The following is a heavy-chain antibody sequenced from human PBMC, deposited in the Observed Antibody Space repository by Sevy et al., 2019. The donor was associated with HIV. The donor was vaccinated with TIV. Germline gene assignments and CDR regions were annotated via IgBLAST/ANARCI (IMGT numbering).Heavy chain of an antibody. J-gene: IGHJ5*01. V-gene: IGHV3-33*01. Sequence: EGSLRLSCSASGFTFRSVSMHWVRQAPGKELEWVAAIRYDGRTKQYADSVKGRFTISRDNSKNMLNLEMNSLRAEDTALYFCARDSAQVIVPTAGFDSWGQGTVVTVSS. CDR3: ARDSAQVIVPTAGFDS. CDR2: IRYDGRTK. CDR1: GFTFRSVS. D-gene: IGHD3-22*01.